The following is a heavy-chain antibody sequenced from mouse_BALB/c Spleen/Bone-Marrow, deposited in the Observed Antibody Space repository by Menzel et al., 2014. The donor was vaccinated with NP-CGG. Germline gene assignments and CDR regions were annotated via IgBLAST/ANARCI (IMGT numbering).Heavy chain of an antibody. CDR2: IDPANYNT. Sequence: EVKLMESGAELVKPGASVKLSCTASGFNIKDTYMHWVKQRPEQGLEWIGRIDPANYNTKYDPKFQGKATITADTSSNTAYLQLSSLTSEDTAVYYCARNSMAYWGQGTLVTVSA. CDR1: GFNIKDTY. V-gene: IGHV14-3*02. CDR3: ARNSMAY. J-gene: IGHJ3*01.